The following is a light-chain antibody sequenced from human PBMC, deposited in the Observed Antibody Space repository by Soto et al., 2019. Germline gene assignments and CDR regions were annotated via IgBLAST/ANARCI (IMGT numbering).Light chain of an antibody. CDR1: QSVGNN. Sequence: EIVLTQSPATLSVSPGERATLSCRASQSVGNNFAWYQQKPGQAPRLLIFATSTRATGVPARFSGSGSGTEFTLTISSLKSEDFAVYYCQHYGDWPLTFGGGAKVEIE. CDR2: ATS. V-gene: IGKV3-15*01. CDR3: QHYGDWPLT. J-gene: IGKJ4*01.